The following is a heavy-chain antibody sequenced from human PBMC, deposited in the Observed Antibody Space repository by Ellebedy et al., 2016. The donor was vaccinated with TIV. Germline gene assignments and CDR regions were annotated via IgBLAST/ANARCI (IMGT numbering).Heavy chain of an antibody. Sequence: AASVKVSCKASGYTFTGYYMHWVRQAPGQGLEWMGWINPNSGGTNYAQKFQGRVTMTRDTSISTAYMELSRLRSDDTAVYYCASLMGLRYGSGSYWGRGDFDYWGQGTLVTVSS. CDR1: GYTFTGYY. V-gene: IGHV1-2*02. D-gene: IGHD3-10*01. J-gene: IGHJ4*02. CDR2: INPNSGGT. CDR3: ASLMGLRYGSGSYWGRGDFDY.